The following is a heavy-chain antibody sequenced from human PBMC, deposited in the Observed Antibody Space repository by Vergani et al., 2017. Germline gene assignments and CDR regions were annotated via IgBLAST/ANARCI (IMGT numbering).Heavy chain of an antibody. D-gene: IGHD7-27*01. CDR3: ATGAGPFDI. CDR2: IYYSGST. J-gene: IGHJ4*02. V-gene: IGHV4-34*11. CDR1: GGSFSGYY. Sequence: QVQLQQWGAGLLKPSETLSLTCAVYGGSFSGYYWSWIRQPPGKGLEWIGYIYYSGSTNYNPSLKSRVTMSIDTSKNQFSLKLTSVTAADTAVYYCATGAGPFDIWGQGTLVTVSS.